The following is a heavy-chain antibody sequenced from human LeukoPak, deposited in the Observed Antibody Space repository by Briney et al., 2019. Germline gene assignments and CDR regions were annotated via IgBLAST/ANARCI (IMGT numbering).Heavy chain of an antibody. CDR3: ARARGWDDAFDI. J-gene: IGHJ3*02. CDR2: IIPILGIA. CDR1: GGTFSSCA. D-gene: IGHD3-10*01. Sequence: SVKVSCKASGGTFSSCAISWVRQAPGQGLEWMGRIIPILGIANYAQKFQGRVTITADKSTSTAYMELSSLRSEDTAVYYCARARGWDDAFDIWGQGTMVTVSS. V-gene: IGHV1-69*04.